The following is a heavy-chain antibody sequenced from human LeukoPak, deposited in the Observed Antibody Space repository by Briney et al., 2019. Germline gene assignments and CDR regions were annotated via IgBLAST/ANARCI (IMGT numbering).Heavy chain of an antibody. J-gene: IGHJ4*02. V-gene: IGHV3-48*03. D-gene: IGHD3-22*01. CDR3: ASFTYYYDSRPR. Sequence: GGSLRLSCAASGFTFSSYEMNWVRQAPGKGLEWVSYISSSGSTTYYADSVKDRFTISRDNAKNSLYLQMNSLRAEDTAVYYCASFTYYYDSRPRWGQGTLVTVSS. CDR2: ISSSGSTT. CDR1: GFTFSSYE.